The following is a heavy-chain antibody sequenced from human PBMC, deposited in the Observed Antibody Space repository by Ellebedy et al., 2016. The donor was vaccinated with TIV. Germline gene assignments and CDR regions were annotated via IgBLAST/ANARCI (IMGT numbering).Heavy chain of an antibody. CDR1: GFTFSTSV. CDR3: AREEGSSGFAGWFDP. D-gene: IGHD3-22*01. Sequence: GESLKISCAASGFTFSTSVMHWCRQAPGTGLEWVALIPHDGGNKQYADSVEGRFTISRYDSKDTLYLKMNSLRVEDTAVYYCAREEGSSGFAGWFDPWGQGTLVIVSS. V-gene: IGHV3-30-3*01. CDR2: IPHDGGNK. J-gene: IGHJ5*02.